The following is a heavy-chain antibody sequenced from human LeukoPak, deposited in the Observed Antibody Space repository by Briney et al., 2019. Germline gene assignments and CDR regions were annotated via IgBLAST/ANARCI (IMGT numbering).Heavy chain of an antibody. CDR1: GFTFSSYA. CDR3: ARGGGSYYYYYMDV. Sequence: GRALRLSCAASGFTFSSYAMHWVRQAPGKGLEWVAVISYDGSNKYYADSVKGRFTISRDNSKNTLYLQMNSLRAEDTAVYYCARGGGSYYYYYMDVWGKGTTVTVSS. D-gene: IGHD1-26*01. V-gene: IGHV3-30*04. CDR2: ISYDGSNK. J-gene: IGHJ6*03.